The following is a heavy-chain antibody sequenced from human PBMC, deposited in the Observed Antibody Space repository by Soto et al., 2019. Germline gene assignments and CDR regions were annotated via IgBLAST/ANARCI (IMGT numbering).Heavy chain of an antibody. CDR3: ARGKYSAFDY. J-gene: IGHJ4*02. Sequence: QVQLQQSGPGLVKPSQTLSLTCAISGDSISTNNVAWNWIRQSPSGGLEWLGRTGYTSKWYNDYAVSVRSRITLNPDTSKNQFSLQLNSVTLDDTAVYYCARGKYSAFDYWGQGTLVTVSS. CDR1: GDSISTNNVA. D-gene: IGHD5-18*01. V-gene: IGHV6-1*01. CDR2: TGYTSKWYN.